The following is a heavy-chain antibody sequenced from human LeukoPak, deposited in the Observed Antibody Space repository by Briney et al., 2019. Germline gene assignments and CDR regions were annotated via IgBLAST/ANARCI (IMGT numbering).Heavy chain of an antibody. D-gene: IGHD2-21*02. CDR2: IVVDGGNI. J-gene: IGHJ6*02. Sequence: SVTVSCTASGFTFTTFAVQWVRQARGQRLEWIGWIVVDGGNIHYAQKFQERVDIITDRSTNTVFMELRSLRSDDTAVYYCSAGATTYCGEDCYPSFFFYHGIDVWGQGTTVTVSS. V-gene: IGHV1-58*01. CDR3: SAGATTYCGEDCYPSFFFYHGIDV. CDR1: GFTFTTFA.